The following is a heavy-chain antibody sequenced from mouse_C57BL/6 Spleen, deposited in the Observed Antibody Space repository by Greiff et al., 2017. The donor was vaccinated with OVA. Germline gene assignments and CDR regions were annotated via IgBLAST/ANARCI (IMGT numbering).Heavy chain of an antibody. V-gene: IGHV1-52*01. D-gene: IGHD4-1*01. Sequence: QVQLQQPGAELVRPGSSVKLSCKASGYTFTSYWMHWVKQRPIQGLEWIGNIDPSDSETHYNQKFKDKATLTVDKSSSTAYMQLRSLTSEDSAVDYCAITGTGYFDYWGQGTTLTVSS. CDR3: AITGTGYFDY. CDR1: GYTFTSYW. CDR2: IDPSDSET. J-gene: IGHJ2*01.